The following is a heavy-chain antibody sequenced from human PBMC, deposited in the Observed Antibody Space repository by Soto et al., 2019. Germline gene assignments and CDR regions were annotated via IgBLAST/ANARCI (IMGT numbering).Heavy chain of an antibody. D-gene: IGHD6-6*01. Sequence: SVKVSCKASGGTFSSYAISWVRQAPGQGLEWMGGIIPIFGTANYAQKFQGRVTITADKSTSTAYMELSSLRSEDTAVYYCASCSSYYYYGLDVLGQGTTDTVSS. CDR1: GGTFSSYA. V-gene: IGHV1-69*06. CDR2: IIPIFGTA. J-gene: IGHJ6*02. CDR3: ASCSSYYYYGLDV.